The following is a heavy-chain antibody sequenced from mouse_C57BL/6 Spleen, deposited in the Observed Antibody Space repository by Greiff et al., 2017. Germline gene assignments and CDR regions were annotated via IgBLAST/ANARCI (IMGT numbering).Heavy chain of an antibody. CDR3: AKEDYYGSSHYAMDY. J-gene: IGHJ4*01. Sequence: EVQLQQSGPELVKPGASVKISCKASGYSFTDYNMNWVKQSNGKSLEWIGVINPNYGTTSYNQKFKGKATLTVDQSSSTAYMQLNSLTSEDSAVYSCAKEDYYGSSHYAMDYWGQGTSVTVSS. CDR1: GYSFTDYN. CDR2: INPNYGTT. V-gene: IGHV1-39*01. D-gene: IGHD1-1*01.